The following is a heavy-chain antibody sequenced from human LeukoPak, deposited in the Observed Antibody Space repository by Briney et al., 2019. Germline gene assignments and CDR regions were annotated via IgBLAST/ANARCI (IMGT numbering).Heavy chain of an antibody. Sequence: QSGGSLRLSCAASGFTFSDTWMQWVRQAPGKGLVGVSSINGCGANTAYADSGKGRFTTARDNARNTMYLHMKRLREDDTADYYSVRDYSVERVADCVQGTLVTVSS. V-gene: IGHV3-74*01. J-gene: IGHJ4*02. CDR2: INGCGANT. D-gene: IGHD4-23*01. CDR1: GFTFSDTW. CDR3: VRDYSVERVAD.